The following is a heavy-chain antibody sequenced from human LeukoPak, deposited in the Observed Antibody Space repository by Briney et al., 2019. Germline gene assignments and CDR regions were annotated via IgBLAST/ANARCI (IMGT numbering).Heavy chain of an antibody. V-gene: IGHV3-7*01. J-gene: IGHJ4*02. D-gene: IGHD5-24*01. Sequence: PGGSLGLSCATSGFPLSRYWMTWVRQAPGKGLEWVAYIKQEGSERYYGDSVEGRFTISRDNARNSVYLQMNSLRAEDTATYYCARSESTMTTWSMDYWGQGILVTVSS. CDR1: GFPLSRYW. CDR3: ARSESTMTTWSMDY. CDR2: IKQEGSER.